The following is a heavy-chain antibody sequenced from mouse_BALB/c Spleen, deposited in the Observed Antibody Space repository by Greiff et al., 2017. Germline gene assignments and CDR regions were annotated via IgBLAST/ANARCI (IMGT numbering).Heavy chain of an antibody. Sequence: EVQRVESGGGLVKPGGSLKLSCAASGFTFSSYAMSWVRQSPEKRLEWVAEISSGGSYTYYPDTVTGRFTISRDNAKNTLYLEMSSLRSEDTAMYYCARDGKSLDYWGQGTTLTVSS. CDR3: ARDGKSLDY. D-gene: IGHD2-1*01. CDR1: GFTFSSYA. CDR2: ISSGGSYT. J-gene: IGHJ2*01. V-gene: IGHV5-9-4*01.